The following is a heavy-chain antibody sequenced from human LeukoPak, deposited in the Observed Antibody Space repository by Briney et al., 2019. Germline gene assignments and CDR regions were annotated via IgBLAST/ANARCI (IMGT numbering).Heavy chain of an antibody. CDR1: GGSISSSSYY. CDR3: ARLRTEYRGYLFSHLDY. Sequence: PSETLSLTCTVSGGSISSSSYYWGWIRQSPGKGLEWIGTIYHRGSTYYNPSLKSRVTISVDTSKNQFSLKLSSITAADTAVYYCARLRTEYRGYLFSHLDYWGQGTLVNVSS. V-gene: IGHV4-39*01. J-gene: IGHJ4*02. CDR2: IYHRGST. D-gene: IGHD3-22*01.